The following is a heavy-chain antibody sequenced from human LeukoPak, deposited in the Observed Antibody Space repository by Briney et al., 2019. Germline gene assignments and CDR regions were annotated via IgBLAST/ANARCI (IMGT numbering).Heavy chain of an antibody. J-gene: IGHJ4*02. CDR2: VIPIFGTA. CDR1: GGTFNSYA. CDR3: ARDKRDGYNLGGFDY. Sequence: SVKVSCKASGGTFNSYAISRVRQAPGKGLEWIGGVIPIFGTANYAQKFQGRVTITTDESTSTAYMELSSLRSEDTAVYYCARDKRDGYNLGGFDYWGQGTLVTVSS. D-gene: IGHD5-24*01. V-gene: IGHV1-69*05.